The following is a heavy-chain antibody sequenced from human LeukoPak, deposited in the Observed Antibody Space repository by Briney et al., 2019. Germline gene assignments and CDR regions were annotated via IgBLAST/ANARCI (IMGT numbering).Heavy chain of an antibody. V-gene: IGHV4-39*01. D-gene: IGHD1-26*01. Sequence: SETLSLTCTVSGGSISSSSYYWGWIRQPPGKGLEWIGSIYYSGSTYYNPSLKSRVTISVDTSKNQFSLKLSSVAAAGTAVYYCARQPPVGYFDYWGQGTLVTVSS. CDR2: IYYSGST. J-gene: IGHJ4*02. CDR3: ARQPPVGYFDY. CDR1: GGSISSSSYY.